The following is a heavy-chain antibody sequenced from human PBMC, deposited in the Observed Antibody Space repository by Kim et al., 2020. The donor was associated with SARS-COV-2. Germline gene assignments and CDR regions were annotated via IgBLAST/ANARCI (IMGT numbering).Heavy chain of an antibody. CDR3: AKDSDCSSTSCSYGMDV. Sequence: GKGRFTISRDNSKNTLYLQMNSLRAEDTSVYYCAKDSDCSSTSCSYGMDVWGQGTTVTVSS. J-gene: IGHJ6*02. V-gene: IGHV3-30*02. D-gene: IGHD2-2*01.